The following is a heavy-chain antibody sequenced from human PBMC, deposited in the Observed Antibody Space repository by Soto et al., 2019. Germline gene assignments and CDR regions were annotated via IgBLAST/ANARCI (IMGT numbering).Heavy chain of an antibody. D-gene: IGHD1-7*01. CDR1: RFTFNDYA. CDR2: ISWNSGSI. CDR3: AKDITGTIYYYYMDV. Sequence: GGSLILSCAASRFTFNDYAMHWVRQAPGKGLEWVSGISWNSGSIGYADSVKGRFTISRDNAKNSLYLQMNSLRAEDTALYYCAKDITGTIYYYYMDVWGKGTTVTVSS. J-gene: IGHJ6*03. V-gene: IGHV3-9*01.